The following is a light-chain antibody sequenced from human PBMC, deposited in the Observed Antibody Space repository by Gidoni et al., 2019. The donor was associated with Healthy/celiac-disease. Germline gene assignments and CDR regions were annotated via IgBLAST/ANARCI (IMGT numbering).Light chain of an antibody. V-gene: IGKV1-39*01. CDR1: QSISSY. J-gene: IGKJ3*01. CDR3: QQSYSTPFT. CDR2: AAS. Sequence: DIPLTQSPSSLSASVGDRATIPCRASQSISSYLNWYQQKPGKAPKLLIYAASSLQSGVPSRFSGSGSGTDCTLTISSLQPEDFATYYCQQSYSTPFTFGPGTKVDIK.